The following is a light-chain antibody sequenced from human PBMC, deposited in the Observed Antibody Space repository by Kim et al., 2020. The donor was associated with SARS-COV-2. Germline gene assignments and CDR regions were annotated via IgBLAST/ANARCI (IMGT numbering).Light chain of an antibody. Sequence: ASTGDTVTITCRASQDIRNHLVWYQQKPGKAPKLLIFDASILHSGVPSRFSGSGSGTDFTLTISGLQSEDFATYYCHQYYNYVSWTFGQGTKLEI. V-gene: IGKV1-8*01. J-gene: IGKJ1*01. CDR1: QDIRNH. CDR3: HQYYNYVSWT. CDR2: DAS.